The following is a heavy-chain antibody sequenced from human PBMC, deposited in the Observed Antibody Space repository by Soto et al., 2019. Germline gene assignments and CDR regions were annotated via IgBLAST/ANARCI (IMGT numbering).Heavy chain of an antibody. CDR2: IYYSGST. CDR1: GGSISSSSYY. J-gene: IGHJ6*02. V-gene: IGHV4-39*01. CDR3: ASSSTYYYYYGMDV. Sequence: TSETLSLTCAVSGGSISSSSYYWGWIRQPPGKGLEWIGSIYYSGSTYYNPSLKSRVTISVDTSKNQFSLKLSSVTAADTAVYYCASSSTYYYYYGMDVWGQGTTVTVSS. D-gene: IGHD6-13*01.